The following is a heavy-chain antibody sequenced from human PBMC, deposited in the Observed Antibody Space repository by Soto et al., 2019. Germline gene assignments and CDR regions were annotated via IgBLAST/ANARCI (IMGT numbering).Heavy chain of an antibody. CDR3: ARDAVWGAPTDY. Sequence: GASVKVSCKASGYTFTSYAMHWVRQAPGQRLEWMGWINAGNGNTKYSQKFQGRVTITRDTSASTAYMELSSLRSEDTAVYYCARDAVWGAPTDYWGQGTLVTVS. V-gene: IGHV1-3*01. CDR1: GYTFTSYA. J-gene: IGHJ4*02. CDR2: INAGNGNT. D-gene: IGHD3-16*01.